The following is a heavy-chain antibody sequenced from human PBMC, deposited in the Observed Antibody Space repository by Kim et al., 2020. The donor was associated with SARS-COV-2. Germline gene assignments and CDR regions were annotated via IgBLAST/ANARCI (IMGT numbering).Heavy chain of an antibody. CDR3: AKDNRGSIDY. CDR1: GYTLTGYS. J-gene: IGHJ4*02. Sequence: ASVKVSCKTSGYTLTGYSMHWVRQAPGQGLEWMGRINPSRGGTNYAQSLQGRVTISWDTSINTAYMELSSLTSDDTAVYYCAKDNRGSIDYWGQGTLVTV. V-gene: IGHV1-2*06. D-gene: IGHD2-15*01. CDR2: INPSRGGT.